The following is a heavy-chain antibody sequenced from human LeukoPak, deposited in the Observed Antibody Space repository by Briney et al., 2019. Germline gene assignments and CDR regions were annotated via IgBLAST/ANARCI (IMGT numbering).Heavy chain of an antibody. J-gene: IGHJ4*02. CDR2: ITSIIDDDTT. V-gene: IGHV3-15*01. CDR3: ATIDY. CDR1: RLILTNAW. Sequence: GRSLRLSCAASRLILTNAWMRWVRPPPGRGREWLGRITSIIDDDTTNYAAPVKGRFTISRDNSKNSRDLQMNSLRVEDTAVYYCATIDYWGQGTLVTVSS.